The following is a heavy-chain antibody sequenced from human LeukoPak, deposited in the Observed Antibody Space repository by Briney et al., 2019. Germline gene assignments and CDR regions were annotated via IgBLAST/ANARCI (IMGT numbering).Heavy chain of an antibody. V-gene: IGHV4-39*07. CDR2: IYYNGDT. CDR3: ARERLSYYYMDA. Sequence: SETLSLTCTVSGGSIGSSTYYWVWIRQPPGKGLEWIGSIYYNGDTYYSPSLQSRVSISVATSKNQFSLKLSSVTAADTAVYYCARERLSYYYMDAWGKGTTVTVSS. D-gene: IGHD1-1*01. J-gene: IGHJ6*03. CDR1: GGSIGSSTYY.